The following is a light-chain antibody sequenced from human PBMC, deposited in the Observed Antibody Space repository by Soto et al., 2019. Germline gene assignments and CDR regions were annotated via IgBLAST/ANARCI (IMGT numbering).Light chain of an antibody. CDR1: SSNIGSNY. Sequence: QAVVTQPPSASGTPGQRVTNSCSGSSSNIGSNYVYWYQQLPGTAPKLLIYRNNQRPSGVPDRFSGSKSGTSASLAISGLRSEDEADYYCAAWDDSLSVVVFGGGTKLTVL. CDR3: AAWDDSLSVVV. J-gene: IGLJ2*01. V-gene: IGLV1-47*01. CDR2: RNN.